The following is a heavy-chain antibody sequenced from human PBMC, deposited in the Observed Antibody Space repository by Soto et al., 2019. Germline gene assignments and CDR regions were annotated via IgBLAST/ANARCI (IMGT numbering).Heavy chain of an antibody. CDR3: ARSSTSANYVDY. J-gene: IGHJ4*02. D-gene: IGHD2-2*01. V-gene: IGHV4-31*03. CDR2: IYYSGST. Sequence: HVQLQEAGPGLVKPSQTLSLTCTVSGGAISSGGYYWSWIRQHPGKGLEWIGYIYYSGSTYYNPSLKSRVTISVDTSKNQFSLKLSSVTAADTAVYYCARSSTSANYVDYWGQGTLVTVSS. CDR1: GGAISSGGYY.